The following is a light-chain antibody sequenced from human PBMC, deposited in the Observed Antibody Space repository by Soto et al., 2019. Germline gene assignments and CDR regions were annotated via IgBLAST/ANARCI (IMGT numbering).Light chain of an antibody. Sequence: EIVLTQSPGTLSLSPGERAPLSCRASQSVSSSYLAWYQQKPGQAPRLLIYGASTRATGIPARFSGSGSGTEFTLTISSLQSEDFAVYYCQQYNNWLSITFGQGTRLEIK. J-gene: IGKJ5*01. CDR1: QSVSSSY. CDR2: GAS. CDR3: QQYNNWLSIT. V-gene: IGKV3-15*01.